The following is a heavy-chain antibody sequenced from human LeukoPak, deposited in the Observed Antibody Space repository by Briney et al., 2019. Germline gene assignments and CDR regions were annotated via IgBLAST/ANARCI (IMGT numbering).Heavy chain of an antibody. CDR3: VRGGSRSWDYYNSYYMDV. J-gene: IGHJ6*03. D-gene: IGHD6-13*01. CDR2: IYYSGST. CDR1: GGSINSYY. V-gene: IGHV4-59*12. Sequence: SETLSLTCTVSGGSINSYYWSWIRQPPGKGLEWIGYIYYSGSTNYNPSLKSRVTISVDTSKNQFSLKLSSVTAADTAVYYCVRGGSRSWDYYNSYYMDVWGKGTTVAVSS.